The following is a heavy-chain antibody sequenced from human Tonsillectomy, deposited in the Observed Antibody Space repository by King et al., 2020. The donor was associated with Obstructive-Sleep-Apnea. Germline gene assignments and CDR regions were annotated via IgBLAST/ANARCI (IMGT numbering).Heavy chain of an antibody. CDR2: IHYSGTT. V-gene: IGHV4-28*01. CDR1: GYSISSSNW. D-gene: IGHD3-16*01. CDR3: ARRGTPGAFDI. Sequence: VQLQESGPGLVKPSDTLSLTCAISGYSISSSNWWGWIRQPPGKGLEGIGVIHYSGTTYYKSSLKIRVTMSVDTSKNQFSLRLSSVTSVDTAVYYCARRGTPGAFDIWGQGAMVTVSS. J-gene: IGHJ3*02.